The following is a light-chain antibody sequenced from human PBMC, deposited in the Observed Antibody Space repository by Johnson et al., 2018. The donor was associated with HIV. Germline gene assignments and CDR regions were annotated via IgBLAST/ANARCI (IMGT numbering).Light chain of an antibody. J-gene: IGLJ1*01. CDR2: DNN. Sequence: QAVLTQPPSVSAAPGQKVTISCSGSSSNIGNNYVSWYQQLPGTAPKLLIYDNNKRPSGIPDRFSGSKSGTSATLGITGLQPGEEADYYCGTWDSSLSAGPYVFGTGTKVTVL. V-gene: IGLV1-51*01. CDR3: GTWDSSLSAGPYV. CDR1: SSNIGNNY.